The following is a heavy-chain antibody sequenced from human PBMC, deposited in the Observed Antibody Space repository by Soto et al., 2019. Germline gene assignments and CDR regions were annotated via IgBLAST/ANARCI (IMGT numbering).Heavy chain of an antibody. CDR3: TRDASRDSSARGWFDP. Sequence: GSLRLSCAASGFTFRSFTMNWVRQAPGKGLEWVSTISSNSAYIYYTDALRGRFTIFRDNAKNSLHLQTNSLRAEDTAVYYCTRDASRDSSARGWFDPWGPGTLVTVSS. CDR2: ISSNSAYI. V-gene: IGHV3-21*01. D-gene: IGHD6-13*01. J-gene: IGHJ5*02. CDR1: GFTFRSFT.